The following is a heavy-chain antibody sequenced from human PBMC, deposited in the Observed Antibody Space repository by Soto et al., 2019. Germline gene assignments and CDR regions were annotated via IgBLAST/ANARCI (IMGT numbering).Heavy chain of an antibody. D-gene: IGHD2-2*01. CDR1: GGSISGYY. CDR3: ARFGRFQLRAHDYYYIDV. CDR2: IYNSVTT. J-gene: IGHJ6*03. Sequence: SETLSLTCTVSGGSISGYYWNWIRQSPGKGLEWIAYIYNSVTTNYNPSLKSRITISSDTSRNRVSLKLSSVTAADTAVYYCARFGRFQLRAHDYYYIDVWGKGTTVTVSS. V-gene: IGHV4-59*01.